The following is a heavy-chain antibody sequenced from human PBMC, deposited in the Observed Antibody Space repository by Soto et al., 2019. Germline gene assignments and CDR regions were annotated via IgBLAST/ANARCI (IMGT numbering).Heavy chain of an antibody. Sequence: RHATKKGPEWMGWINAGNGNTKYSQKFQGRVTITRDTSASTAYMELSSLRSEDTAVYYCARVSRDYHFWGGFPYYYYVMAFLLHGTTVTVSS. CDR3: ARVSRDYHFWGGFPYYYYVMAF. CDR2: INAGNGNT. D-gene: IGHD3-3*01. V-gene: IGHV1-3*01. J-gene: IGHJ6*01.